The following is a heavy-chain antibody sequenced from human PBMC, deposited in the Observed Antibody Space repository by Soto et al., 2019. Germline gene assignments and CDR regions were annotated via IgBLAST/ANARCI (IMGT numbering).Heavy chain of an antibody. J-gene: IGHJ4*02. D-gene: IGHD6-13*01. Sequence: HPGGSLRLSCAASGFTFSSYGMHWVRQAPGKGLEWVAVISYDGSNKYYADSVKGRFTISRDNSKNTLYLQMNSLRAEDTAVYYCAKDPNSSSWYLWPDYWGQGTLVTVSS. CDR3: AKDPNSSSWYLWPDY. CDR1: GFTFSSYG. CDR2: ISYDGSNK. V-gene: IGHV3-30*18.